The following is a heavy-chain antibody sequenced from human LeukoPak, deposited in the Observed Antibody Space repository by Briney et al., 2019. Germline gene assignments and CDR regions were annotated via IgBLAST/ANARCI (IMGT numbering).Heavy chain of an antibody. Sequence: GESLKISCKGSGYSFTSYWIGWVRQMPGKGLEWMGIIYPGDSDTRYSPSFQGQVTISADKSISTAYLQWSSLKASDTAMYYCARQGFWSGYSPYYFDYWGQGTLVTVSS. D-gene: IGHD3-3*01. CDR1: GYSFTSYW. J-gene: IGHJ4*02. V-gene: IGHV5-51*01. CDR2: IYPGDSDT. CDR3: ARQGFWSGYSPYYFDY.